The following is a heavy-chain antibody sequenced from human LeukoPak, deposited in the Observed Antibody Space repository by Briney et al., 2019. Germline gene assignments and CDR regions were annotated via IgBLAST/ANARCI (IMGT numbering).Heavy chain of an antibody. CDR2: IYYSGST. V-gene: IGHV4-59*08. Sequence: SETLSLTCTVSGGSISSYYWSWIRQPPGKGLEWIGYIYYSGSTNYNPSLKSRVTISVDTSKNQFSLKLSSVTAADTAVYYCARHQYGSFDYWGQGTLVAVSS. CDR3: ARHQYGSFDY. J-gene: IGHJ4*02. D-gene: IGHD2-2*01. CDR1: GGSISSYY.